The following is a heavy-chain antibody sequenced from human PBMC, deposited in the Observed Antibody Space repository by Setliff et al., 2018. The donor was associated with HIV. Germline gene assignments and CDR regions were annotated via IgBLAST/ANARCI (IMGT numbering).Heavy chain of an antibody. CDR1: GGSISSYY. CDR3: ARGQPPGAVVTPGAFDI. D-gene: IGHD2-21*02. V-gene: IGHV4-59*01. CDR2: IYYSGST. Sequence: KSSETLSLTCTVSGGSISSYYWSWIRQPPGKGLEWIGYIYYSGSTNYNPSLKSRVTIPVDTSKNQFSLKLSSVTAADTAVYYCARGQPPGAVVTPGAFDIWGQGTMVTVSS. J-gene: IGHJ3*02.